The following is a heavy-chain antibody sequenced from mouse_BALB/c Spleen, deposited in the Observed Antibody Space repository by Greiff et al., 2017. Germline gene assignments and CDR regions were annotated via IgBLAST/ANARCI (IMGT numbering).Heavy chain of an antibody. CDR3: ARGGYGSRTWFAY. CDR2: ISDGGSYT. V-gene: IGHV5-4*02. CDR1: GFTFSDYY. J-gene: IGHJ3*01. Sequence: EVHLVESGGGLVKPGGSLKLSCAASGFTFSDYYMCWVRQTPEKRLEWVATISDGGSYTYYPDSVKGRFTISRDNAKNNLYLQMSSLKSEDTAMYYCARGGYGSRTWFAYWGQGTLVTVSA. D-gene: IGHD1-1*01.